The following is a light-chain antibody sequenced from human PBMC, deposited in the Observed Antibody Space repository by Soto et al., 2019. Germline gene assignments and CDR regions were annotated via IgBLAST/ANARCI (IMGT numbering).Light chain of an antibody. CDR3: QKYNNWPPWT. J-gene: IGKJ1*01. CDR2: GAS. V-gene: IGKV3-15*01. Sequence: EIVMTQSPATLSASPGERATLSCRASQSVSSNLAWYQQKPGQAPRLLIYGASTRATGIPARFSGSGSGTEFTLTISRLQSEDFAVYYCQKYNNWPPWTFGQGTKVDIK. CDR1: QSVSSN.